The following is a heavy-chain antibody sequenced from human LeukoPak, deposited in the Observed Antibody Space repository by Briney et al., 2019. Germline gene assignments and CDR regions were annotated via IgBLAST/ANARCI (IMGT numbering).Heavy chain of an antibody. D-gene: IGHD3-9*01. V-gene: IGHV3-21*01. Sequence: PGGSLRLSCAASGFTFSSYSMNWVRQAPGKGLEWVSSISSSSSYIYYADSVKGRFTISRDNAKNSLYLQMNSLRAEDTAVYYCARDFTGLTSYDVFDIWGQGTMVTVSS. CDR2: ISSSSSYI. J-gene: IGHJ3*02. CDR3: ARDFTGLTSYDVFDI. CDR1: GFTFSSYS.